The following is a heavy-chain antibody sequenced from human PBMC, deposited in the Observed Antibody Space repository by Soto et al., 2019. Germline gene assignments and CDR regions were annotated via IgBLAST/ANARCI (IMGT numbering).Heavy chain of an antibody. CDR2: IYYSGST. D-gene: IGHD5-18*01. CDR1: GGSISSSSYY. CDR3: AGGGGGGYSYTIDY. J-gene: IGHJ4*02. Sequence: QLQLQESGPGLVKPSETLSLTCTVSGGSISSSSYYWGWIRQPPGKGLEWIGSIYYSGSTYYNPSLKSRVTISVATSKNQFSLKLSSVTAADTAVYYCAGGGGGGYSYTIDYWGQGTLVTVSS. V-gene: IGHV4-39*01.